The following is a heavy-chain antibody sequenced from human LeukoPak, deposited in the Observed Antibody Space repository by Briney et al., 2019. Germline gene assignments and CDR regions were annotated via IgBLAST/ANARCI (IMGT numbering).Heavy chain of an antibody. CDR3: ARGSGYDLLHYMDV. V-gene: IGHV4-34*01. CDR2: INHSGST. Sequence: SETLSLTCAVYGGSFSGYYWSWIRQPPGKGLEWIGEINHSGSTNYNPSLKSRVTISVDTSKNQFSLKLSSVTAADTAVYYCARGSGYDLLHYMDVWGKGTTVTISS. D-gene: IGHD5-12*01. J-gene: IGHJ6*03. CDR1: GGSFSGYY.